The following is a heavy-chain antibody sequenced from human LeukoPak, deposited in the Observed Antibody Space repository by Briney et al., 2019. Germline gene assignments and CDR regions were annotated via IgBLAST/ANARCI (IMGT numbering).Heavy chain of an antibody. Sequence: SVKVSCKASGGTFSSYAISWVRQAPGQGLEWMGGIIPIFGTANYAQKFQGRVTITADKSTSTAYLELSSLRSEDTAVYYCARGRQWIYYMDVWGKGTTVTVSS. V-gene: IGHV1-69*06. D-gene: IGHD6-19*01. CDR1: GGTFSSYA. J-gene: IGHJ6*03. CDR2: IIPIFGTA. CDR3: ARGRQWIYYMDV.